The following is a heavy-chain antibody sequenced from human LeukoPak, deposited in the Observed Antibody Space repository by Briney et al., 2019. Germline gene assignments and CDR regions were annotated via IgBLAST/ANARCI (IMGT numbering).Heavy chain of an antibody. CDR1: GFAFSSYW. J-gene: IGHJ4*02. V-gene: IGHV3-7*03. Sequence: GGSLRLSCAASGFAFSSYWMSWVRQAPGKGLEWVANIKQDGSEKYYVDSAKGRFTISRDNAKNSLYLQMNSLRAEDTAVYYCARAPQQLVPGVDYWGQGTLVTVSS. CDR2: IKQDGSEK. D-gene: IGHD6-13*01. CDR3: ARAPQQLVPGVDY.